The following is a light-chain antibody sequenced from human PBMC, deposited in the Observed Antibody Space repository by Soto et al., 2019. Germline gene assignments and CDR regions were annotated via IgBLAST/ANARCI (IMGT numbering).Light chain of an antibody. CDR3: SSYAGSNHLV. V-gene: IGLV2-8*01. CDR1: SSDVGGYNY. CDR2: EVS. Sequence: QSALTQPPSASGSPGQSVTISCTGTSSDVGGYNYVSWYQHHPGKAPKLMIYEVSKRPSGVPDRFSGSESGYTASLTVSGLQAEDEADYYCSSYAGSNHLVFGGGTKLTVL. J-gene: IGLJ2*01.